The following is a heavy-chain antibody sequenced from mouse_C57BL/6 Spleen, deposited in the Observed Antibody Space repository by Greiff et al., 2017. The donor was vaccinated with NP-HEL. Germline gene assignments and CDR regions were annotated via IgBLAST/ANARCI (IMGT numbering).Heavy chain of an antibody. CDR2: ILPGSGST. Sequence: QVQLKQSGAELMKPGASVKLSCKATGYTFTGYWIEWVKQRPGHGLEWIGEILPGSGSTNYNEKFKGKATFTADTSSNTAYMQLSCLTTEDSAIYYCARWNGYYVPYAMDYWGQGTSVTVSS. J-gene: IGHJ4*01. D-gene: IGHD2-3*01. CDR1: GYTFTGYW. V-gene: IGHV1-9*01. CDR3: ARWNGYYVPYAMDY.